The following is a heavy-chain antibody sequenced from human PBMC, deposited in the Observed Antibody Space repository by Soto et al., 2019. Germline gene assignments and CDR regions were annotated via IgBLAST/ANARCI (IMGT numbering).Heavy chain of an antibody. J-gene: IGHJ4*02. CDR3: AKDLPHCSGGSCYLDYFDY. CDR1: GFTFSSYA. V-gene: IGHV3-23*01. D-gene: IGHD2-15*01. Sequence: GGSLRLSCAASGFTFSSYAMSWVRQAPGKGLEWVSAISGSGGSTYYADSVKGRFTISRDNSKNTLYLQMSSLRAEDTAVYYCAKDLPHCSGGSCYLDYFDYWGQGTLVTVSS. CDR2: ISGSGGST.